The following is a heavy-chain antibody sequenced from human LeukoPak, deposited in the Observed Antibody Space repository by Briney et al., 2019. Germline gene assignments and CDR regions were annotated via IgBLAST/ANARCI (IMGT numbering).Heavy chain of an antibody. CDR1: GFTFDDYG. CDR2: INWSGGST. CDR3: ARGHIDYAFDC. V-gene: IGHV3-20*04. J-gene: IGHJ4*02. Sequence: GGSLRLSCAASGFTFDDYGMSWVRQAPRKGLEWVSGINWSGGSTGYADSVKGRFTISRDNAKKSLDLQMNSLRAEDTALYYCARGHIDYAFDCWGQGTLVTVPS. D-gene: IGHD4-17*01.